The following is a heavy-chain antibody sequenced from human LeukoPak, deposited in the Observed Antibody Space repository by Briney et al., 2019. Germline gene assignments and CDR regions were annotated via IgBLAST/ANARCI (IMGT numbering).Heavy chain of an antibody. CDR2: IYTSGST. CDR3: ARSGSYPNWFDP. CDR1: GGSISSYY. V-gene: IGHV4-4*07. Sequence: PSETLSLTCTVSGGSISSYYWSWSRQPARKGLEWIGRIYTSGSTNYNPSLKSRVTMSVDTSKNQFSLKLSSVTAADTAVYYCARSGSYPNWFDPWGQGTLVTVSS. D-gene: IGHD1-26*01. J-gene: IGHJ5*02.